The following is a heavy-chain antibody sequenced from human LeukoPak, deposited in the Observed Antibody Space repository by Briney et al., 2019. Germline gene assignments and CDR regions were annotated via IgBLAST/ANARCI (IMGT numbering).Heavy chain of an antibody. V-gene: IGHV3-23*01. CDR2: ISDSSYST. CDR1: GLTFSNYA. CDR3: AKELIYYYDSSAYDF. Sequence: GGSLRLSCAASGLTFSNYAMNWVRQASGKGLEWVSGISDSSYSTYYADSVKGRFTISRDNSKNTLYLQMNSLRAEDTAVYYCAKELIYYYDSSAYDFWGQGTLVTVSS. J-gene: IGHJ4*02. D-gene: IGHD3-22*01.